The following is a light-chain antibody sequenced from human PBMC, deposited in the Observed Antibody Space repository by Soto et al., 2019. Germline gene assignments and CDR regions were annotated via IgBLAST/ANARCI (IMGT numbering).Light chain of an antibody. CDR1: QDINNY. J-gene: IGKJ4*01. V-gene: IGKV1-33*01. CDR3: QQYDNLPLT. Sequence: DIQMTQSPSSLSASVGDSVTITCQASQDINNYLNWYQQKSGKAPKLLIYDASDLETGVPSRFSGSGSGTDFTFTISSLQPEDIATYYCQQYDNLPLTVGRGTKVDIK. CDR2: DAS.